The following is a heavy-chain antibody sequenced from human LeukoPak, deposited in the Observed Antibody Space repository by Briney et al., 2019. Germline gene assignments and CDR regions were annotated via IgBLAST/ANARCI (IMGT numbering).Heavy chain of an antibody. J-gene: IGHJ3*02. D-gene: IGHD5-24*01. Sequence: ASVKVSCKASGYTFTNYALNWVRQAPGKGLEWMGGFDPEDGETIYAQKFQGRVTMTEDTSTDTAYMELSSLRSEDTAVYYCARVRDGYNDAYDIWGQGTMVTVHS. CDR3: ARVRDGYNDAYDI. CDR2: FDPEDGET. CDR1: GYTFTNYA. V-gene: IGHV1-24*01.